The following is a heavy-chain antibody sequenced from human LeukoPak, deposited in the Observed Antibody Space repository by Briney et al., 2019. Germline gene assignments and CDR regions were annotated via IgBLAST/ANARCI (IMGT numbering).Heavy chain of an antibody. CDR1: GGSISTYY. CDR2: IYYSGST. D-gene: IGHD1-1*01. CDR3: ARYWDDWSLSAFDI. V-gene: IGHV4-59*01. J-gene: IGHJ3*02. Sequence: SETLSLTCIVSGGSISTYYWSWIRQPPGKGLEWIGYIYYSGSTNYNPSLKSRVTISADTSKNQFSLKLSSVTAADTAVYYCARYWDDWSLSAFDIWGQGTMVTVSS.